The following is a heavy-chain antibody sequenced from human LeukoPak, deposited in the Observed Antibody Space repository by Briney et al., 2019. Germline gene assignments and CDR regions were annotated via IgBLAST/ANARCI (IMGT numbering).Heavy chain of an antibody. Sequence: SETLSLTCTVSGGSISSYYWSWIRQPPGKGLEWIGYIYYSGTTNYSPSLKSRVTISVDTSKNQFSLMLSSVTAADTAVYYCARRYCSNGVCCLDYWGQGTLVTVSS. J-gene: IGHJ4*02. D-gene: IGHD2-8*01. CDR2: IYYSGTT. CDR1: GGSISSYY. CDR3: ARRYCSNGVCCLDY. V-gene: IGHV4-59*08.